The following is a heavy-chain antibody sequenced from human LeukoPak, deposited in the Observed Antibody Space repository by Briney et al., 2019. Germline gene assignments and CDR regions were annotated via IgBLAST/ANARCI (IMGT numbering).Heavy chain of an antibody. J-gene: IGHJ4*02. CDR2: INHSGST. Sequence: PSETLSLTCTVYGGSFRDYYWSWIRQPPGKGLQWIGDINHSGSTTYNPSLKSRVTISVDTSKKQLSLKMTSVTAADTAVYYCARFGGDYYYDGSASYPTKNLDYWGQGTLVTVSS. V-gene: IGHV4-34*01. CDR1: GGSFRDYY. CDR3: ARFGGDYYYDGSASYPTKNLDY. D-gene: IGHD3-22*01.